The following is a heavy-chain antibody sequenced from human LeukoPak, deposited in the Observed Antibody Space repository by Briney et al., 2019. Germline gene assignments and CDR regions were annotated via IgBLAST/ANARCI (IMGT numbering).Heavy chain of an antibody. Sequence: KASETLSLTCTVSGGSVSSGSYYWSWIRQPAGKGLEWIGRIYTSGSTNYNPSLKSRVTMSVDTSKNQFSLKLSSVTAADTAVYYCARGEPYYYGSGSLYGMDVWGQGTTVTVSS. D-gene: IGHD3-10*01. CDR2: IYTSGST. CDR1: GGSVSSGSYY. J-gene: IGHJ6*02. CDR3: ARGEPYYYGSGSLYGMDV. V-gene: IGHV4-61*02.